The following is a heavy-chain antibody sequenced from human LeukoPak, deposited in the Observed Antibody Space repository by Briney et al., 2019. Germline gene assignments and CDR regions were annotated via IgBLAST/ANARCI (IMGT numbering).Heavy chain of an antibody. J-gene: IGHJ4*02. CDR1: GFTVSSNY. CDR2: IYSGGST. Sequence: GGSLRLSCAASGFTVSSNYMSWVRQAPGKGLEWVSVIYSGGSTYYADSVKGRFTISRDNPKNTLYLQMNSLRAEDTAVYYCAKVFPYCDSSGRYFDYWGQGTLVTVSS. CDR3: AKVFPYCDSSGRYFDY. D-gene: IGHD3-22*01. V-gene: IGHV3-53*01.